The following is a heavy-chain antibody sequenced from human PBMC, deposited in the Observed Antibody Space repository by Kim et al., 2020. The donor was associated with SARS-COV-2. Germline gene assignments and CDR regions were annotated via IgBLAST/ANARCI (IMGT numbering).Heavy chain of an antibody. CDR1: GVTFSTHT. D-gene: IGHD3-10*01. J-gene: IGHJ4*02. Sequence: GGSLRLSCAASGVTFSTHTMSWVRQAPGKGLEWVSSITRDSSNIYYRDSVKGRFTISRDNAKNSLYLQMNSLGAEDTAVYYCTRGWFGQDGDFCGQGTLV. CDR2: ITRDSSNI. V-gene: IGHV3-21*01. CDR3: TRGWFGQDGDF.